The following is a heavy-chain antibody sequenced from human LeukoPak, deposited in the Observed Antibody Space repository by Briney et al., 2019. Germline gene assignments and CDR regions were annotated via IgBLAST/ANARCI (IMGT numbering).Heavy chain of an antibody. V-gene: IGHV3-9*01. CDR3: AKVIHVSGWGRRSFDF. CDR1: GFTFDDYA. Sequence: AGGSLRLSCAASGFTFDDYAMHWVRQVPGKGLEWVSGISWNSASIGYADSVKGRFTISRDNAKNSLFLQMNSLRVEDTALYYCAKVIHVSGWGRRSFDFWGQGTLVTVSS. J-gene: IGHJ4*02. CDR2: ISWNSASI. D-gene: IGHD3-10*01.